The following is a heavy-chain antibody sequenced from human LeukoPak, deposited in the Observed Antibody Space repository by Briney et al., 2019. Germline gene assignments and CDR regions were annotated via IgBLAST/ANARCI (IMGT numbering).Heavy chain of an antibody. CDR2: ISGSGGST. V-gene: IGHV3-23*01. D-gene: IGHD3-10*01. J-gene: IGHJ4*02. Sequence: GGSLRLSCAASGFIFDNFAMTWVRQAPGKGLEWISAISGSGGSTYYADSVKGRFTISRDNSKNTLYLQMNSLRAEDTAVYYCAKEICGQYGSGSYLPLQFDYWGQGTLVTVSS. CDR3: AKEICGQYGSGSYLPLQFDY. CDR1: GFIFDNFA.